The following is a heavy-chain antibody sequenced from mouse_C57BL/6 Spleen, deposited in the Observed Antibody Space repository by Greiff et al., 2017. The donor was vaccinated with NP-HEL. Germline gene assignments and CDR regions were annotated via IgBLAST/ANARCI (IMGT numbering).Heavy chain of an antibody. CDR3: AKNGIYDGYYGFAY. Sequence: QVQLKESGPGLVQPSPRLSITCTVSGFSLTSYGVHWVRQSPGKGLEWLGVIWRGGSTDYNAAFMSRLSITKDNSKSQVFYKMNSLQADDTAIYYCAKNGIYDGYYGFAYWGQGTLVTVSA. CDR2: IWRGGST. J-gene: IGHJ3*01. D-gene: IGHD2-3*01. CDR1: GFSLTSYG. V-gene: IGHV2-5*01.